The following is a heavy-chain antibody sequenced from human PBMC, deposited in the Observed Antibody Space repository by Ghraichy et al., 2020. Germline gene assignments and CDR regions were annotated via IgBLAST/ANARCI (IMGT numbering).Heavy chain of an antibody. D-gene: IGHD2-2*01. Sequence: ETISLTCTVSGGSISSYYWSWIRQPPGKGLEWIGYIYYSGSTNYNPSLKSRVTISVDTSKNQFSLKLSSVTAADMAVYYCARAPRYCSSTSCSIGAFDIWGQGTMVTVSS. V-gene: IGHV4-59*01. CDR1: GGSISSYY. CDR2: IYYSGST. J-gene: IGHJ3*02. CDR3: ARAPRYCSSTSCSIGAFDI.